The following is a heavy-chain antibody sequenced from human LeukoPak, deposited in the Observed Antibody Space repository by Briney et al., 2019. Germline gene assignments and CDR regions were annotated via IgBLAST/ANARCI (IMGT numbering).Heavy chain of an antibody. Sequence: PSETLSLTCTVSGGSFSNYYWTWIRQSPGRGLEWIGYIFYSGDTNYNPSLKSRVIMSLDTSKNQFSLSLNSVTAADTAVYYCARDQLGDAVDIWGQGTMVNVSS. CDR3: ARDQLGDAVDI. J-gene: IGHJ3*02. CDR1: GGSFSNYY. V-gene: IGHV4-59*01. CDR2: IFYSGDT. D-gene: IGHD3-16*01.